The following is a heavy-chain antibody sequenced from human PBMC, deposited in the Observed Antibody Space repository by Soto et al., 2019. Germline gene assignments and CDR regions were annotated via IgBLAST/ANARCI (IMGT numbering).Heavy chain of an antibody. V-gene: IGHV2-5*02. J-gene: IGHJ4*02. Sequence: QITLNESGPTVVKPAETLTLTCTFSGFSLTTSGVGVGWIRQSPGKAPEWLALIYWDDDKRYSASLKIRLTITKDTSKNQVVLTMASLDPADTATYYCAPRILRTVFGLVTTTAIYFDFWGQGTPVVVSS. CDR1: GFSLTTSGVG. D-gene: IGHD3-3*01. CDR2: IYWDDDK. CDR3: APRILRTVFGLVTTTAIYFDF.